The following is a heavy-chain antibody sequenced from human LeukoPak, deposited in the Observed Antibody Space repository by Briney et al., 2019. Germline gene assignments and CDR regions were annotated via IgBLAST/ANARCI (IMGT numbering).Heavy chain of an antibody. J-gene: IGHJ4*02. CDR3: VRDRELNY. CDR2: IYNSGST. D-gene: IGHD1-26*01. CDR1: GGSISIYY. Sequence: SETLSLTCTVSGGSISIYYWSWIRQPPGKGLEWIGYIYNSGSTYYNPSLKSRVTISVDTSKNQFSLRLSSVPAADAAVYYCVRDRELNYWGQGTLVTVSS. V-gene: IGHV4-59*01.